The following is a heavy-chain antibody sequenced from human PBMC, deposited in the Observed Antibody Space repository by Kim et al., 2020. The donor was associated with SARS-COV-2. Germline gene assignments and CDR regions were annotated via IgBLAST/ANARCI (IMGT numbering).Heavy chain of an antibody. CDR1: GFTFNNFG. CDR2: IWPDGNRQ. D-gene: IGHD3-9*01. V-gene: IGHV3-33*01. Sequence: GGSLRLSCTTSGFTFNNFGMHWVRQAPGKGLEWVAAIWPDGNRQNYVPSVRGRFTLSRDNSRGSISLQMSDMRGDDTAVYYCARDSNVMTGYFDVCGQGALVIVSS. CDR3: ARDSNVMTGYFDV. J-gene: IGHJ4*02.